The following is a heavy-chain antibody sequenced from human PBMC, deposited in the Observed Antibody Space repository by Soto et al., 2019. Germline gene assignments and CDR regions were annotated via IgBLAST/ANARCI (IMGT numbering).Heavy chain of an antibody. V-gene: IGHV4-59*01. Sequence: PSETLSLTCTVSGGSISSYYWSWIRQPPGKGLEWIGYIYYSGSTNYNPSLKSRVTISVDTSKNQFSLKLSSVTAADTAVYYCARDRAWETVGWFDPWGQGTLVTVSS. J-gene: IGHJ5*02. D-gene: IGHD1-26*01. CDR1: GGSISSYY. CDR2: IYYSGST. CDR3: ARDRAWETVGWFDP.